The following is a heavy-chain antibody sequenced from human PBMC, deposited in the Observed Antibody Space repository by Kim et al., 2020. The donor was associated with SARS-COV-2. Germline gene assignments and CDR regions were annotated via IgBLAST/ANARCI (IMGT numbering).Heavy chain of an antibody. CDR2: ISTSGTT. D-gene: IGHD3-22*01. V-gene: IGHV4-61*09. Sequence: SQTLSLTCTVSGGSLSRGDYYWGWIRQPAGKGLEWIGHISTSGTTHYNPSLKSRLIVSTDTSKSQFSLKLSSVTAADTAVYYCARGLPHSGYYTLFDPWGQGALVTVSS. J-gene: IGHJ5*02. CDR1: GGSLSRGDYY. CDR3: ARGLPHSGYYTLFDP.